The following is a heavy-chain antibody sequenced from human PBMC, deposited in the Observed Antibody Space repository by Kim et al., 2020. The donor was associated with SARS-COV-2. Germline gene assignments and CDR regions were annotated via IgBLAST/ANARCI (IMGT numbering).Heavy chain of an antibody. V-gene: IGHV3-7*01. J-gene: IGHJ4*02. CDR2: IKQDGSEK. Sequence: GGSLRLSCAASGFTFSSYWMSWVRQAPGKGLEWVANIKQDGSEKYYVDSVKGRFTISRDNAKNSLYLQMNSLRAEDTAVYYCARDSTIFGVVISPFDYWGQGALVTVSS. CDR1: GFTFSSYW. D-gene: IGHD3-3*01. CDR3: ARDSTIFGVVISPFDY.